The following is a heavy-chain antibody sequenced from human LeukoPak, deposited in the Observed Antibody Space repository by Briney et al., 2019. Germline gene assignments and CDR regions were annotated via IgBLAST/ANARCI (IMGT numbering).Heavy chain of an antibody. V-gene: IGHV3-23*01. CDR1: GFTFNSYA. Sequence: GGSLRLSCAASGFTFNSYAMSWVRQAPGKGLEWVSAISGSGGSTYYADSVKGRFTISRDNSKNTLYLQMNSLRAEDTAVYYCAKDLPRRRASTSDFRGTGYFDLWGRGTLVTVSS. CDR3: AKDLPRRRASTSDFRGTGYFDL. D-gene: IGHD2-8*02. CDR2: ISGSGGST. J-gene: IGHJ2*01.